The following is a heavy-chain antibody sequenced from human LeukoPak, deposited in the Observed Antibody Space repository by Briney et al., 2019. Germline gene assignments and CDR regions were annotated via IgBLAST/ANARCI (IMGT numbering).Heavy chain of an antibody. D-gene: IGHD3-10*01. V-gene: IGHV4-34*01. CDR1: GGSFSGYY. J-gene: IGHJ6*03. CDR3: ARGPWFGELGYYYYYMDV. Sequence: SGTLSLTCAVYGGSFSGYYWSWIRQPPGKGLEWIGEINHSGGTNYSPSLKSRVTISVDTSKNQFSLKLSSVTAADTAVYYCARGPWFGELGYYYYYMDVWGKGTTVTVSS. CDR2: INHSGGT.